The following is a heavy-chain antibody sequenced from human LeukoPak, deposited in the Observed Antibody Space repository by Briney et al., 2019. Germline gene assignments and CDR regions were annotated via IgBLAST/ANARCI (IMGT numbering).Heavy chain of an antibody. CDR2: IYYSGST. V-gene: IGHV4-39*07. CDR3: ARVWTDSGSYYDDRGAFDY. J-gene: IGHJ4*02. D-gene: IGHD1-26*01. CDR1: GGSISSSSYY. Sequence: SETLSLTCTVSGGSISSSSYYWGWIRQPPGRGLEWIGNIYYSGSTYYNPSLKSRVTISVDTSKNQISLKLSSVTAADTALYYCARVWTDSGSYYDDRGAFDYWGQGTLVTVSS.